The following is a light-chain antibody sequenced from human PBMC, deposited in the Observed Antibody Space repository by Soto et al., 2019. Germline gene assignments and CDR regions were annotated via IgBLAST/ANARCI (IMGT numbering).Light chain of an antibody. J-gene: IGLJ2*01. Sequence: QSVLTQPASVSGSPGQSITISCTGTSSDVGGYNFVSWYQQHPGKAPKLMIYEVSNRPSGVSIRFSGSKSGNTASLTISGLQAEDEADYYCSSYRSSSTYVVFGGGTKVTVL. CDR1: SSDVGGYNF. CDR2: EVS. CDR3: SSYRSSSTYVV. V-gene: IGLV2-14*01.